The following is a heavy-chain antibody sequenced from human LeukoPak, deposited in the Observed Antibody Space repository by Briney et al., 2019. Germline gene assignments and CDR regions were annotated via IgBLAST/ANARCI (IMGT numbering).Heavy chain of an antibody. V-gene: IGHV4-39*01. D-gene: IGHD6-19*01. CDR2: IYYSGST. J-gene: IGHJ4*02. Sequence: SETLSLTCTVSGGSISSSSYYWGWIRQPPGKGLEWIGSIYYSGSTYYNPSLKSRVTISVDTSKNQFSLKLSSVTAADTAVYCCSGYSSGWYPHFDYWGQGTLVTVSS. CDR3: SGYSSGWYPHFDY. CDR1: GGSISSSSYY.